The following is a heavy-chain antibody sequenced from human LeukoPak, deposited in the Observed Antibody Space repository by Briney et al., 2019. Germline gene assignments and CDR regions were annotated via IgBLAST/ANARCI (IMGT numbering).Heavy chain of an antibody. CDR3: ARGGAGTYYRRDGWFDP. CDR1: GYTFNSYD. V-gene: IGHV1-8*01. D-gene: IGHD3-10*01. J-gene: IGHJ5*02. Sequence: ASVKVSCKASGYTFNSYDINWVRQATGQGLEWMGWMNPNTGNTGYGERFQGRVTMTRDNSISTAYMELNSLTSEDTAVYYCARGGAGTYYRRDGWFDPWGQGTVVTVSS. CDR2: MNPNTGNT.